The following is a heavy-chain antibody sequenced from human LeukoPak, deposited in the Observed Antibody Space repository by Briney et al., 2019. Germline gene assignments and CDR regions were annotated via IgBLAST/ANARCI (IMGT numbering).Heavy chain of an antibody. D-gene: IGHD6-13*01. J-gene: IGHJ4*02. CDR1: GYTFTSYY. Sequence: GASVKVSCKASGYTFTSYYMHWVRQAPGQGLEWMGIINPSGRSTSYAQKFQGRVTMTRDTSTSTVYMELSSLRSEDTAVYYCARVRFSGDIAAAGSLDYWGQGTLVTVSS. V-gene: IGHV1-46*01. CDR3: ARVRFSGDIAAAGSLDY. CDR2: INPSGRST.